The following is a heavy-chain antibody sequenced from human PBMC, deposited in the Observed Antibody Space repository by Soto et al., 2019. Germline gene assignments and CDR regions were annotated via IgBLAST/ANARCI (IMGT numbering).Heavy chain of an antibody. CDR2: ITADGGT. V-gene: IGHV3-53*01. CDR3: APHVSCSGGSCQYDAFAI. CDR1: GGSISSGGYY. J-gene: IGHJ3*02. Sequence: ETLSLTCTVSGGSISSGGYYWSWIRQAPGKGPEWVSTITADGGTYYADSVKGRFAMSRDTSENTLYLQMNSLGAEDTAAYYCAPHVSCSGGSCQYDAFAIRGQGTMVTVSS. D-gene: IGHD2-15*01.